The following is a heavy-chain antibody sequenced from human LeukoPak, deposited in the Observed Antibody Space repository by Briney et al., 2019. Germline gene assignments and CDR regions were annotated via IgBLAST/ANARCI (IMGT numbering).Heavy chain of an antibody. CDR3: AKHKYFDWLLPSNFDY. CDR2: ISGSGGST. V-gene: IGHV3-23*01. D-gene: IGHD3-9*01. CDR1: GFTFSSYA. Sequence: GGSLRLSCAASGFTFSSYAMSWVRQAPGKGLEWVSAISGSGGSTYYADSVKGRFTISRDNSKNTLYLQMNSLRAEDTAVYYCAKHKYFDWLLPSNFDYWGQGTLVTVSS. J-gene: IGHJ4*02.